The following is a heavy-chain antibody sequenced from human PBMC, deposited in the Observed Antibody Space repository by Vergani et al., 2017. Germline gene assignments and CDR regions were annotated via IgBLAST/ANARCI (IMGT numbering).Heavy chain of an antibody. Sequence: QVQLVQSGAEVKKPGSSVKVSCKASGGTFSSYTISWVRQAPGQGLEWMGRIIPILGIANYAQKFQGRVTITADKSTSTAYMELSSLRSEDTAVYYCARTAAGVPGRFAPWGQGTVVTVSS. J-gene: IGHJ5*02. CDR1: GGTFSSYT. D-gene: IGHD6-13*01. CDR3: ARTAAGVPGRFAP. CDR2: IIPILGIA. V-gene: IGHV1-69*02.